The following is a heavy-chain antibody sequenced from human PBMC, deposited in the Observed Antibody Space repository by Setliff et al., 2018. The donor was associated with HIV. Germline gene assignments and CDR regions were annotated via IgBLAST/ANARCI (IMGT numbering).Heavy chain of an antibody. J-gene: IGHJ6*03. V-gene: IGHV4-39*01. D-gene: IGHD2-15*01. CDR2: IYYSGST. CDR1: GGSISSSSYY. Sequence: PSETLSLTCTVSGGSISSSSYYWGWIRQPPGKGLEWIGSIYYSGSTYYNPSLKSRVTISVDTSENQFSLKLSSVTAADTAVYYCARTPQEVVVVAATRPYYYYYMDVWGKGTTVTVSS. CDR3: ARTPQEVVVVAATRPYYYYYMDV.